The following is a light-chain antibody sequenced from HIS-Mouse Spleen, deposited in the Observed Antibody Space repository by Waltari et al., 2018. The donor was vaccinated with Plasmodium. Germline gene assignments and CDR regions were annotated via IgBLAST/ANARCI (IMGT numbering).Light chain of an antibody. CDR2: AAS. Sequence: DIQMTQSPSSLSASVGDRVTITCRASQSISSYLNWYQQKPGKAPKLLIYAASSLQSGVPSRFSGSGSGTDFTLTISSLQPEDFAVYYCQQYNNWSFTFGPGTKVDIK. CDR3: QQYNNWSFT. J-gene: IGKJ3*01. CDR1: QSISSY. V-gene: IGKV1-39*01.